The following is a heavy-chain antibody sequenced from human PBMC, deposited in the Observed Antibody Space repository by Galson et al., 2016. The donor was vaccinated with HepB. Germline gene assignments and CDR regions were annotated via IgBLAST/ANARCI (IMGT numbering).Heavy chain of an antibody. J-gene: IGHJ6*03. D-gene: IGHD7-27*01. CDR1: GFIFSSYG. V-gene: IGHV3-33*01. CDR2: IWYDGSNK. CDR3: ARSQGNWAPLSYYMDV. Sequence: LRLSCAASGFIFSSYGMHWVRQAPGKGLEWVAVIWYDGSNKYYADSVKGRFTISSDNSKNTLYLQMNSLRAEDTAVYYCARSQGNWAPLSYYMDVWGKGTTVTVSS.